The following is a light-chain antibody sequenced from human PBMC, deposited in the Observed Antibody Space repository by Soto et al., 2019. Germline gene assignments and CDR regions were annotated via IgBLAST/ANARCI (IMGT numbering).Light chain of an antibody. J-gene: IGLJ1*01. V-gene: IGLV2-14*01. Sequence: QSVLTQPASVSGSPGQSITISCTGTSSDVGGCNCVSWYQQHPGNAPKLMIYEVNNRPSGVSNRFSGSKSGNTASLTISGLQAEDEADYYCSSFTTTSTYVFGTGTKLTVL. CDR3: SSFTTTSTYV. CDR1: SSDVGGCNC. CDR2: EVN.